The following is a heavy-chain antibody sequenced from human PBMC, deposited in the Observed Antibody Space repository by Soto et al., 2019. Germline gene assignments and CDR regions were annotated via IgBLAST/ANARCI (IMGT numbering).Heavy chain of an antibody. CDR3: ARDLVGFDY. CDR2: ISYDGSNK. V-gene: IGHV3-30-3*01. CDR1: GFTFSSYA. Sequence: GGSLRLSCAASGFTFSSYAMHWVRQAPGKGLEWVAVISYDGSNKYYADSVKGRFTISRDNSKNTLYLQMNSLRAEDTAVYYCARDLVGFDYWGQGTLVTVSS. J-gene: IGHJ4*02.